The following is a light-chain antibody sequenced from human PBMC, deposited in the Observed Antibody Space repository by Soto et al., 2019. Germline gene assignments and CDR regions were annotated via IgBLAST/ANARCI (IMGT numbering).Light chain of an antibody. V-gene: IGKV3-11*01. CDR2: DAS. J-gene: IGKJ5*01. CDR3: QQRSNWPIT. Sequence: EIVLTQSPVTLSLSRGERATLSCRASQSVRTYLAWYQVKPGQAPRLLIYDASNRATGIPARFSGSGSGTDFTLTISSLEPEDFAVYYCQQRSNWPITFGQGTRMEN. CDR1: QSVRTY.